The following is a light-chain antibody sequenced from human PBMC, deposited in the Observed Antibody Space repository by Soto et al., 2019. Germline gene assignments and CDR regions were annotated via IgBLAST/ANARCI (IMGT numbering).Light chain of an antibody. CDR1: QSVSSD. Sequence: EIVMTQSPANLSASPGERATLSCRASQSVSSDLAWYQQKPGQAPRLLIYGVSTRATGIPARFSGSGSGTEFTLTISSLQSEDLAVYYCQQYNNWPPITFGQGTRLEIK. CDR2: GVS. CDR3: QQYNNWPPIT. J-gene: IGKJ5*01. V-gene: IGKV3-15*01.